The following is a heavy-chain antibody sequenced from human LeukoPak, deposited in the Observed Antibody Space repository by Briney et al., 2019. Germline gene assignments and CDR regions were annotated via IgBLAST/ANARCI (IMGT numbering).Heavy chain of an antibody. V-gene: IGHV1-3*01. J-gene: IGHJ4*02. CDR1: GYTFTSYA. CDR3: AREGYSSGWFDY. CDR2: INAGNGNT. Sequence: ASVKVSCKASGYTFTSYAMHWVRQAPGQRLEWMGWINAGNGNTKYSQKFQGRVTITADKSTSTAYMELSSLRSEDTAVYYCAREGYSSGWFDYWGQGTLVTVSS. D-gene: IGHD6-19*01.